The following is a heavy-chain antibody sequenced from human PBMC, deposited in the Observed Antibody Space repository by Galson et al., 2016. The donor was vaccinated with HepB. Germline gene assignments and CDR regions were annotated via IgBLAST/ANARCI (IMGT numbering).Heavy chain of an antibody. Sequence: SLRLSCAASGFTFSRFWMHWVRQAPGKGLEWVASIKDDGSKTFYVESVKGRFTMSRDNVEESVSLQMTSLRAEDTAVYYWAIYGDEAGWNFHHWGQGTLVTVSS. J-gene: IGHJ1*01. CDR3: AIYGDEAGWNFHH. D-gene: IGHD6-19*01. CDR2: IKDDGSKT. CDR1: GFTFSRFW. V-gene: IGHV3-7*03.